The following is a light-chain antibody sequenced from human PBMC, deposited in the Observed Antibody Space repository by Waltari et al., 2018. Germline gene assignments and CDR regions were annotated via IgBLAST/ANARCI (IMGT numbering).Light chain of an antibody. CDR3: QQYNRSLYT. J-gene: IGKJ2*01. CDR1: QSVSSSY. V-gene: IGKV3-20*01. CDR2: GVS. Sequence: EIVLTQSPGTLSLSPGERATLSCRASQSVSSSYLAWYQQKPGQAPRLLIYGVSNMATGIPDRFSGSASGTDFTLTISRLEPEDFAVYYCQQYNRSLYTFGQGTKLEIK.